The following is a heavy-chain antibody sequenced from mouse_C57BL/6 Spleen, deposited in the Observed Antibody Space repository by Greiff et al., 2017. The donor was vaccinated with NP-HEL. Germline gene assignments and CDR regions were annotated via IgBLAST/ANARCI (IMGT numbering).Heavy chain of an antibody. CDR2: IDPENGDT. V-gene: IGHV14-4*01. CDR3: IRYFDY. Sequence: VHVKQSGAELVRPGASVKLSCTASGFNIKDDYMHWVKQRPEQGLEWIGWIDPENGDTEYASKFQGKATITADTSSNTAYLQLSSLTSEDTAVYYCIRYFDYWGQGTTLTVSS. J-gene: IGHJ2*01. CDR1: GFNIKDDY.